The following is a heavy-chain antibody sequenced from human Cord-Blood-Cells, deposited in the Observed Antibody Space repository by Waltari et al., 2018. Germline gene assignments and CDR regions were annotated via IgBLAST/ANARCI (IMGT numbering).Heavy chain of an antibody. V-gene: IGHV3-21*01. CDR1: GFTFSSYS. D-gene: IGHD2-21*02. Sequence: EVQLAGTRGGLVKPGGSMSLSCAASGFTFSSYSMNWVRQAPGKGLWWVLSRSSSRRYIYYADAGNGRFTMSIDNAKHSLYLQMNSLWGKDTSVYDCARFRDCSMDVWGQGTTVTISP. CDR2: RSSSRRYI. CDR3: ARFRDCSMDV. J-gene: IGHJ6*01.